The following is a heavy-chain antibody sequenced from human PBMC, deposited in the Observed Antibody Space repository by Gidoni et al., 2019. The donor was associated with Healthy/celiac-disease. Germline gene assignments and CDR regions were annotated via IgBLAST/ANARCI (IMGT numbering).Heavy chain of an antibody. V-gene: IGHV3-30*03. CDR3: ARDADVVVVAATPGAFDY. CDR1: GFTFSSYG. J-gene: IGHJ4*02. Sequence: QVQLVESGGGVVQPGRSLRLSCAASGFTFSSYGMHWVRQAPGKGLEWVAVISYDGSNKYYADSVKGRFTISRDNSKNTLYLQMNSLRAEDTAVYYCARDADVVVVAATPGAFDYWGQGTLVTVSS. D-gene: IGHD2-15*01. CDR2: ISYDGSNK.